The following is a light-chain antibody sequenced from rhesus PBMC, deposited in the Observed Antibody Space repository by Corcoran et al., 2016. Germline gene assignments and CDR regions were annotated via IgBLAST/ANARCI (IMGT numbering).Light chain of an antibody. CDR1: SRDIGGYNR. CDR2: EVS. CDR3: SSYASSSTYI. Sequence: QAGPTQSPSVSGSPGQSVTISCTGTSRDIGGYNRVSWYQHHPGKAPKLMIYEVSKRPSGVSDRFSGSKSGNTASLTISGLQAEDEADYYCSSYASSSTYIFGAGTRLTVL. J-gene: IGLJ1*01. V-gene: IGLV2-13*03.